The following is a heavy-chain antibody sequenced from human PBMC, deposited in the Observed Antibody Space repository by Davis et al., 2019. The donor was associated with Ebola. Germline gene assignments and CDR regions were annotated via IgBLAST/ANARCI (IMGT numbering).Heavy chain of an antibody. J-gene: IGHJ4*02. V-gene: IGHV3-23*01. D-gene: IGHD3-22*01. CDR1: GFTFSSYA. Sequence: GGSLRLSCAASGFTFSSYAMSWVRQAPGKGLEWVSAISGSDGSTYYADSVKGRFTISRDNSKNTLYLQMNSLRAEDTAVYYCAKDPSPITMIVVAPGYYFDYWGQGTLVTVSS. CDR2: ISGSDGST. CDR3: AKDPSPITMIVVAPGYYFDY.